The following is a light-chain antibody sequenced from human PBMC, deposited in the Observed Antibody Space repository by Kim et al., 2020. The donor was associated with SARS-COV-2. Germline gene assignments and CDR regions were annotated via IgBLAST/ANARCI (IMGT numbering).Light chain of an antibody. CDR2: WAS. J-gene: IGKJ2*01. CDR3: QQYYTTPYT. CDR1: QSILYSSNNQNY. V-gene: IGKV4-1*01. Sequence: SATINCKSSQSILYSSNNQNYLTWYQQKPGQPPKLLIYWASTREYGVPDRFSGSGSGTDFTLTISSLQAEDVAAYYCQQYYTTPYTFGQGTKLEI.